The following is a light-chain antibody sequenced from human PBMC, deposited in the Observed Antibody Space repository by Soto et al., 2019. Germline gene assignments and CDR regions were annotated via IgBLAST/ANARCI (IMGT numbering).Light chain of an antibody. CDR1: ESIRTW. V-gene: IGKV1-5*01. J-gene: IGKJ1*01. CDR2: DAS. Sequence: DIQMTQSPSTLSASIGDRVTITCRASESIRTWLAWYQHKPGKAPKFLIYDASSLESGVPSRFSGSGSGTEFTLTISNLQPDDFATYFCQQYGSSPVTFGQGTKVDIK. CDR3: QQYGSSPVT.